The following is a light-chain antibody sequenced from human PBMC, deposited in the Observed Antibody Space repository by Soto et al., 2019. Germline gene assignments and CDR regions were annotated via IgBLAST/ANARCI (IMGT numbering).Light chain of an antibody. CDR1: QGISNY. CDR3: QNYNSGPRT. CDR2: AAS. J-gene: IGKJ1*01. V-gene: IGKV1-27*01. Sequence: IQMTQSPSSLSAYVGDRVTITCRASQGISNYLAWYQQKPGKVPKLLIYAASTLQSGVPSRFSGSGSGKDFTLTISSLQPDDVSTYYCQNYNSGPRTFGQGTKVEIK.